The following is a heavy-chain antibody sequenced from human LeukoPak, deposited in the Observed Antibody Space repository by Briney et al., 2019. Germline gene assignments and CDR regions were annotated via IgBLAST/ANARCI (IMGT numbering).Heavy chain of an antibody. CDR1: GFTFSSYG. CDR2: MSYDGSNK. D-gene: IGHD5-24*01. V-gene: IGHV3-30*18. J-gene: IGHJ4*02. CDR3: AKDSSGGWLRSYYFDS. Sequence: PGRSLRLSCAASGFTFSSYGMHWVRQAPGKGLEWVAFMSYDGSNKDYADSVKGRFTISRDNYKNTLYVQMNSLRAEDTAVYYCAKDSSGGWLRSYYFDSWGQGTLVTVSS.